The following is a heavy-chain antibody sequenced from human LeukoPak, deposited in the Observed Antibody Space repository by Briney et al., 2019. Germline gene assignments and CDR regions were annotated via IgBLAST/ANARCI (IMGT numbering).Heavy chain of an antibody. Sequence: SVKVSCKASGYTFSGYYMHWVRQAPGQGLEWMGGIIPIFGTANYAQKFQGRVTITADESTSTAYMELSSLRPEDTAVYYCARGRLWFGELEYYYYYMDVWGKGTTVTISS. CDR1: GYTFSGYY. V-gene: IGHV1-69*13. CDR2: IIPIFGTA. J-gene: IGHJ6*03. CDR3: ARGRLWFGELEYYYYYMDV. D-gene: IGHD3-10*01.